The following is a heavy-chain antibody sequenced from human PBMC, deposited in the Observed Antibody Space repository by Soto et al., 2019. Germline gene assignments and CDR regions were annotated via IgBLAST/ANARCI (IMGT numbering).Heavy chain of an antibody. CDR1: GFTFSSYA. D-gene: IGHD3-3*01. CDR3: AKGVTIFVVVIVDDAFDI. J-gene: IGHJ3*02. Sequence: EVQLLESGGGLVQPGGSLRLSCAASGFTFSSYAMSWVRQAPGKGLEWVSAISGSGGSTYYADSVKGRFTISRDNSKNTLYLQMNSLRAEDTAVYYCAKGVTIFVVVIVDDAFDIWGQGTMVTVSS. V-gene: IGHV3-23*01. CDR2: ISGSGGST.